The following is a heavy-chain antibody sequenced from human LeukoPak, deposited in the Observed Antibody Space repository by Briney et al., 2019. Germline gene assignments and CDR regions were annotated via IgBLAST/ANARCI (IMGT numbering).Heavy chain of an antibody. CDR2: IRYDGSNK. Sequence: GGSLRLSCAASGFTFSSYGMHWVRQAPGKGLEWVAFIRYDGSNKYYGDPVKGRFSIFRDNSKNTLYLQMNSLRAEDTAVYYCAKGRRYNILTGHYVSEVDPWGQGTLVTVSS. D-gene: IGHD3-9*01. V-gene: IGHV3-30*02. J-gene: IGHJ5*02. CDR3: AKGRRYNILTGHYVSEVDP. CDR1: GFTFSSYG.